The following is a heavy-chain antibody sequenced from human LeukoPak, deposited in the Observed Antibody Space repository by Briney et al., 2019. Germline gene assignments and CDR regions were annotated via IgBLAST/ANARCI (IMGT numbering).Heavy chain of an antibody. J-gene: IGHJ4*02. CDR1: GASISGSGYY. V-gene: IGHV4-39*01. CDR3: AKSGGYGLIDY. D-gene: IGHD1-26*01. Sequence: PSETLSLTCTVSGASISGSGYYWGWIRQPPGKGLEWIGNIYDSGSTYYNASLQSRVTISIDTSKNQFSLRLSSVTAADTAMYYWAKSGGYGLIDYGGQGTRVTVPS. CDR2: IYDSGST.